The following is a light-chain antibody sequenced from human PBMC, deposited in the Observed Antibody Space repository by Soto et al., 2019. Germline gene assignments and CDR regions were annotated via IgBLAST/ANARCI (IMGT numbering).Light chain of an antibody. CDR1: QSVSSSY. CDR2: GAS. J-gene: IGKJ2*01. Sequence: EIVLTQSTGTLSLSPGERATLSCRASQSVSSSYLAWYQQKPGQAPRLLIYGASSRATGIPDRFSGSGSGTEFTLTISRLEPGDFAVYYCQQYGSSPYTFGQGTKLEIK. V-gene: IGKV3-20*01. CDR3: QQYGSSPYT.